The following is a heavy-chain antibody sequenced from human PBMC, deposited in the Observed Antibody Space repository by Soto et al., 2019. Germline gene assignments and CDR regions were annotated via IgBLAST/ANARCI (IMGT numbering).Heavy chain of an antibody. CDR2: ISGSGGST. CDR1: GFTFSSYA. Sequence: GGSLRLSCAASGFTFSSYAMHWVRQAPGKGLEWVSAISGSGGSTYYADSVKGRFTISRDNSKNTLYLQMNSLRAEDTAVYYCAKVSSAPYYYYYGMDVWGQGTTVTVSS. CDR3: AKVSSAPYYYYYGMDV. J-gene: IGHJ6*02. V-gene: IGHV3-23*01. D-gene: IGHD6-6*01.